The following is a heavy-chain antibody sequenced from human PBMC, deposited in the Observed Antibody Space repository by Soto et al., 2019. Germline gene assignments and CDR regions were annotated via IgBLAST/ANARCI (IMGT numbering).Heavy chain of an antibody. CDR1: GVTFGDYA. V-gene: IGHV3-49*03. CDR2: IRSKAYGGTT. J-gene: IGHJ4*02. D-gene: IGHD2-2*02. CDR3: TSYYYCSSTSCYIQTFDY. Sequence: GGSLRLSCPDSGVTFGDYAISWFRQAPGKGLEWVGFIRSKAYGGTTEYAASVKGRFTISRDDSKSIAYLQMNSLKTEDTAVYYCTSYYYCSSTSCYIQTFDYWGRGTLVTVSS.